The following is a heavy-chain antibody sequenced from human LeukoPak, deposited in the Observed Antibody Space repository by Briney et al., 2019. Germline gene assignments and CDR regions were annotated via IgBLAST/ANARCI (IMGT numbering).Heavy chain of an antibody. CDR3: ASIDYGAIDY. CDR2: ISSSGSTI. Sequence: GGSLRLSCAASGFTFSSYEMNWVRQAPGKGLEWVSYISSSGSTIYYADSVKGRFTISRDNAKNSLYLQMDSLRAEDTAVYYCASIDYGAIDYWGQGTLVTVSS. J-gene: IGHJ4*02. CDR1: GFTFSSYE. D-gene: IGHD4-17*01. V-gene: IGHV3-48*03.